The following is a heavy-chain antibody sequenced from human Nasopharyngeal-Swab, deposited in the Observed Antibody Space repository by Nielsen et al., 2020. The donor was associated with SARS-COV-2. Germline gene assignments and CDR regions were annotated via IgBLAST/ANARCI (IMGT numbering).Heavy chain of an antibody. CDR1: GFTFSNYW. J-gene: IGHJ4*02. D-gene: IGHD6-19*01. Sequence: GESLKISCAASGFTFSNYWMSWVRQAPGKGLEWVANIKQDGSEKYYVDSVKGRFTISRDNAKNSLYLQMNGLRVEDTAVYYCARHQGSSGWFFFDFWGQGTLVTVSS. V-gene: IGHV3-7*01. CDR2: IKQDGSEK. CDR3: ARHQGSSGWFFFDF.